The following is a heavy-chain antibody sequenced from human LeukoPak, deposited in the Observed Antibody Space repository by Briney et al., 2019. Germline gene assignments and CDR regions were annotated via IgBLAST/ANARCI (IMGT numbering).Heavy chain of an antibody. CDR3: ARHYGSGNSFDY. V-gene: IGHV1-8*03. D-gene: IGHD3-10*01. Sequence: ASVKVSCKASGYTFTSYDINWVRQATGQGLEWMGWMNPNSGNTGYAQKFQGRVTITRNTSISTAYMELSSLRSEDTAVYYCARHYGSGNSFDYWGQGTLVTVSS. CDR1: GYTFTSYD. J-gene: IGHJ4*02. CDR2: MNPNSGNT.